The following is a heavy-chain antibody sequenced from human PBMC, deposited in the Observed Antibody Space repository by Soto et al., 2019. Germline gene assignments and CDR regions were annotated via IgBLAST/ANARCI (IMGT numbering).Heavy chain of an antibody. Sequence: EVXLXXSGGGLVXPGXXLRXXCAXSXFXFTXYWMIXVRQAXGXXXXWVANIKQDGSEKYYVDSVKGRFTISRDNAKDXLXXXXXSXXAEDTAVYYCAREDGYPPARTVGVWGQGAMVTVSS. J-gene: IGHJ3*01. CDR2: IKQDGSEK. D-gene: IGHD6-13*01. CDR1: XFXFTXYW. V-gene: IGHV3-7*03. CDR3: AREDGYPPARTVGV.